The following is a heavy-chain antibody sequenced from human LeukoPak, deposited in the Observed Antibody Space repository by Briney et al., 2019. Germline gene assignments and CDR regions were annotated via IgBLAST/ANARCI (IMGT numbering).Heavy chain of an antibody. Sequence: GESLKISCKGSGYSFSNYWIGWVRQIPGEGLEWMGIIYPGDSDTRYSPSFQGQVTISADKSINTAYLQWSIPKTSDTAMYFCARKEAEPSDAFDIWGQGTMVTVSS. V-gene: IGHV5-51*01. D-gene: IGHD1-14*01. CDR2: IYPGDSDT. CDR1: GYSFSNYW. J-gene: IGHJ3*02. CDR3: ARKEAEPSDAFDI.